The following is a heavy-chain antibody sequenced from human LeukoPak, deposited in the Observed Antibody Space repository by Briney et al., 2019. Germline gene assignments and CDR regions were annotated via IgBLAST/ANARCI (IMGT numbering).Heavy chain of an antibody. Sequence: QSGGSLRLSCAASGFTFNSYDMSWVRQAPGKGLEWVSGISGSGGTTYYADSVKGRFTISRDNSKNTLYLQMNSLRAEDTAVYYCAKDGTYDFWSGYSIWGQGTMVTVSS. D-gene: IGHD3-3*01. CDR2: ISGSGGTT. V-gene: IGHV3-23*01. CDR3: AKDGTYDFWSGYSI. CDR1: GFTFNSYD. J-gene: IGHJ3*02.